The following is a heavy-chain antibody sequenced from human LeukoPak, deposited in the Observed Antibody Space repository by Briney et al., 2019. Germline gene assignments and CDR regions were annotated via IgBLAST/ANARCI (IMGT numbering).Heavy chain of an antibody. CDR2: ISSSGSTI. J-gene: IGHJ4*02. CDR1: GFTFSDYY. D-gene: IGHD3-16*02. Sequence: GGSLRLSCAASGFTFSDYYMSWIRQAPGKGLEWVSYISSSGSTIYYADSVKGRFTISRDNAKNSLYLQMNSLRAEDTAVYYCARVSGSPEGYRYRVGSGRNRPIDYWGQGTLVTVSS. CDR3: ARVSGSPEGYRYRVGSGRNRPIDY. V-gene: IGHV3-11*04.